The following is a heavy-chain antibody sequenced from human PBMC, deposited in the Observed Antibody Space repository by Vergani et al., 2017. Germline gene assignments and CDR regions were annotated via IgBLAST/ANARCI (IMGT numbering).Heavy chain of an antibody. CDR1: GFTFSSYA. V-gene: IGHV3-23*01. Sequence: EVQLLQSEGAVVQPGGSLRLSCVASGFTFSSYAMSWVRQAPGKGLEWVSAISGSGGSTYYADSVKGRFTISRDNSKNTLYLQMNSLRAEDTAVYYCAKVGYDFWSGYYYYMDVWGKGTTVTVSS. CDR2: ISGSGGST. CDR3: AKVGYDFWSGYYYYMDV. D-gene: IGHD3-3*01. J-gene: IGHJ6*03.